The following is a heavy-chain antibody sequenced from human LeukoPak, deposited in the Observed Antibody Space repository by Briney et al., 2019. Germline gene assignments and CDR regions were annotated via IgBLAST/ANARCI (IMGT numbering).Heavy chain of an antibody. D-gene: IGHD6-13*01. Sequence: SVKVSCKASGGTFSSYAISWVRQAPGQGLEWMGGIIPIFGTANYAQKFQGRVTITRNTSISTVYMELSSLRSEDTAVYYCARRATYSSSWYHYYYYMDVWGKGTTVTVSS. CDR1: GGTFSSYA. CDR3: ARRATYSSSWYHYYYYMDV. CDR2: IIPIFGTA. J-gene: IGHJ6*03. V-gene: IGHV1-69*05.